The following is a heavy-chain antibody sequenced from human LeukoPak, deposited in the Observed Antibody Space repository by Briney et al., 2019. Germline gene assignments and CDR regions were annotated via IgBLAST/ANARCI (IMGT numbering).Heavy chain of an antibody. J-gene: IGHJ4*02. Sequence: ASVKVSCKATGYTFISYGMSWIRQAPGQGLEWMGWISAYNVNTKYAQKFQGRVTMTTDTSTTTAYMDLRSLTSDDPAVYYCAKAGDEVPTYFDYWGQGTLVTVSS. V-gene: IGHV1-18*01. CDR2: ISAYNVNT. CDR1: GYTFISYG. CDR3: AKAGDEVPTYFDY. D-gene: IGHD3-16*01.